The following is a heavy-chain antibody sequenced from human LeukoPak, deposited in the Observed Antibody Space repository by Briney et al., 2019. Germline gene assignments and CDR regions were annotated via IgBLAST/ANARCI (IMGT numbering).Heavy chain of an antibody. Sequence: GGSLRLSCAASGFTFSSYGMHWVRQAPGKGLEWVAVISYDGSNKYYADAVKGRFTTSRDNSKNTLYLQMNSLRAEDTAVYYCAKDTDYGAYDLHYWGQGTLVTVSS. J-gene: IGHJ4*02. CDR1: GFTFSSYG. V-gene: IGHV3-30*18. D-gene: IGHD4-17*01. CDR2: ISYDGSNK. CDR3: AKDTDYGAYDLHY.